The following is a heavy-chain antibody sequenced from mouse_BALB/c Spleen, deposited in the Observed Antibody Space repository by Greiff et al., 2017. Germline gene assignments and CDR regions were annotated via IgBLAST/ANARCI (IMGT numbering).Heavy chain of an antibody. CDR1: GFTFSSYA. Sequence: DVKLVESGGGLVKPGGSLKLSCAASGFTFSSYAMSWVRQTPEKRLEWVASISSGGSTYYPDSVKGRFTISRDNARNILYLQMSSLRSEDTAMYYCARSGSRGGDYWGQGTTLTVSS. D-gene: IGHD1-1*01. CDR3: ARSGSRGGDY. J-gene: IGHJ2*01. V-gene: IGHV5-6-5*01. CDR2: ISSGGST.